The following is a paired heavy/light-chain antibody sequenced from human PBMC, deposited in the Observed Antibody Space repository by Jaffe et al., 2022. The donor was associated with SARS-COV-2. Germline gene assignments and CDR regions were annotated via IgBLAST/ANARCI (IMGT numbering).Light chain of an antibody. J-gene: IGKJ2*01. CDR2: LGS. V-gene: IGKV2-28*01. CDR3: MQALQTFMYT. Sequence: DIVMTQSPLSLPVTPGEPASISCRSSQSLLHSNGYNYLDWYLQKPGQSPQLLIYLGSNRASGVPDRFSGSGSGTDFTLKISRVEAEDVGVYYCMQALQTFMYTFGQGTKLEIK. CDR1: QSLLHSNGYNY.
Heavy chain of an antibody. Sequence: EVQLLESGGGLVQPGGSLRLSCAASGFTFSSYAMSWVRQAPGKGLEWVSAISGSGGSTYYADSVKGRFTISRDNSKNTLYLQMNSLRAEDTAVYYCAKGPQTHYVWGSYRLGGFDYWGQGTLVTVSS. CDR3: AKGPQTHYVWGSYRLGGFDY. CDR2: ISGSGGST. J-gene: IGHJ4*02. CDR1: GFTFSSYA. D-gene: IGHD3-16*02. V-gene: IGHV3-23*01.